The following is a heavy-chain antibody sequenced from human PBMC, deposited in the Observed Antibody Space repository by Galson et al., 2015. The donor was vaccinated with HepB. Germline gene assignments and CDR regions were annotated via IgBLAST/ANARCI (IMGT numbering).Heavy chain of an antibody. Sequence: LRLSCAASGFTFSSYSMNWVRQAPGKGLEWVSYISSSGSTIYYADSVKGRFTISRDNAKNSLYLQMNSLRDEDTAVYYCARDYYDSSGYYGVGVYWGQGTLVTVSS. V-gene: IGHV3-48*02. J-gene: IGHJ4*02. CDR2: ISSSGSTI. CDR3: ARDYYDSSGYYGVGVY. CDR1: GFTFSSYS. D-gene: IGHD3-22*01.